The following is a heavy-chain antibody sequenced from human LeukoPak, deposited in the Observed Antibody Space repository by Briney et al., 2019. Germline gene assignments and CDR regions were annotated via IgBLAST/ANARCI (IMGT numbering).Heavy chain of an antibody. Sequence: PGGSLRLSCAASGFTFSSYSMNWVRQAPGKGLEWVANIKQDGSEKYYVDSVKGRFTISRDNAKNSLYLQMNSLRAEDTAVYYCARDLGDGSGNSVRWGQGTLVTVSS. CDR2: IKQDGSEK. D-gene: IGHD3-10*01. J-gene: IGHJ4*02. V-gene: IGHV3-7*01. CDR3: ARDLGDGSGNSVR. CDR1: GFTFSSYS.